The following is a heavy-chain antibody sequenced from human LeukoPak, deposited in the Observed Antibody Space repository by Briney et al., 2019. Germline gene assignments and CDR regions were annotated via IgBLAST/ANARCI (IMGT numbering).Heavy chain of an antibody. D-gene: IGHD5-18*01. CDR3: ARNALRGYIYGFDY. CDR1: SGSISNYF. Sequence: PSETLSLTCTVSSGSISNYFWSWIRQPAGKGLEWIGRIYTTGITNCNPSLESRVTMSVDTSKNQFSLRLNSVTAADTAVYFCARNALRGYIYGFDYWGQGTLVTVSS. J-gene: IGHJ4*02. CDR2: IYTTGIT. V-gene: IGHV4-4*07.